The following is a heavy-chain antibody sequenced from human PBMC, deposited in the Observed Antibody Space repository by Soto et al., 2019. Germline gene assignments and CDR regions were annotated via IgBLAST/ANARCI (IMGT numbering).Heavy chain of an antibody. CDR3: AKFQGETFKKWYFHY. D-gene: IGHD3-16*01. Sequence: EVQLLESGGGLVQPGGSLRLSCAASGFTFSSYAMTWVRQAPGKGLEWVSVITGGVGVTYYADSVKGRFTISRDNSKNTLYLQMTSLRAEDTAAYNCAKFQGETFKKWYFHYWGQGTLVSVSS. J-gene: IGHJ4*02. CDR1: GFTFSSYA. V-gene: IGHV3-23*01. CDR2: ITGGVGVT.